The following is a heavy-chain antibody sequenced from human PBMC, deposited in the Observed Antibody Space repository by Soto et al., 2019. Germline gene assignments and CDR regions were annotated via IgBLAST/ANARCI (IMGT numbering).Heavy chain of an antibody. CDR1: GFTFSSYT. V-gene: IGHV3-21*01. D-gene: IGHD4-17*01. J-gene: IGHJ4*02. CDR2: ISRSSSFI. Sequence: GGSLRLSCAASGFTFSSYTMNWVRQAPGKGLEWVSSISRSSSFINYADSVKGRFTISRDNAKNSLYLQMNSLRAEDAAVYYCARDRDVVSDYGDYAFWGQGTLVTVSS. CDR3: ARDRDVVSDYGDYAF.